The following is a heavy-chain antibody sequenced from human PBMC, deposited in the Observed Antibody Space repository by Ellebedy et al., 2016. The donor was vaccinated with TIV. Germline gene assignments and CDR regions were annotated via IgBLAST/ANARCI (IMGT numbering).Heavy chain of an antibody. D-gene: IGHD6-19*01. Sequence: GGSLRLXXAASGFTVSSNYMSWVRQAPGKGLEWVSVIYSGGSTYYADSVKGRFTISRDNSKNTLYLQMNSLRAEDTAVYYCARLYSSGWFAGMDVWGQGTTVTVSS. CDR2: IYSGGST. CDR3: ARLYSSGWFAGMDV. CDR1: GFTVSSNY. J-gene: IGHJ6*02. V-gene: IGHV3-53*01.